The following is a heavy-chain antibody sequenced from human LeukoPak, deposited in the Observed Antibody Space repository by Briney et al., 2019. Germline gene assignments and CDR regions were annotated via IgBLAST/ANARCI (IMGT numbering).Heavy chain of an antibody. Sequence: SETLSLTCAVYGGSFSGYYWSWIRQPPGKGLEWIGEISHSGSTNDNPSLKSRVTISVDTSKNQFSLKLSSVTAADTAVYYCATINPGEVRSYGMDVWGQGTTVTVSS. V-gene: IGHV4-34*01. CDR1: GGSFSGYY. D-gene: IGHD5-24*01. CDR3: ATINPGEVRSYGMDV. CDR2: ISHSGST. J-gene: IGHJ6*02.